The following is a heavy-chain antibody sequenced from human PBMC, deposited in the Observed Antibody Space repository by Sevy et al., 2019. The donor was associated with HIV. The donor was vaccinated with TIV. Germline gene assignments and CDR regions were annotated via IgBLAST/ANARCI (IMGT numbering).Heavy chain of an antibody. Sequence: GGSLRLSCTASGFTFGDYAMSWFRQAPGKGLEWVGFIRSKAYGGTTEYAASGKGRFTISRDDSKSIAYLQMNSLKTEDTAVYYCTRDLPYYYGSGSRYYYYYGMDVWGQGTTVTVSS. CDR2: IRSKAYGGTT. V-gene: IGHV3-49*03. D-gene: IGHD3-10*01. J-gene: IGHJ6*02. CDR1: GFTFGDYA. CDR3: TRDLPYYYGSGSRYYYYYGMDV.